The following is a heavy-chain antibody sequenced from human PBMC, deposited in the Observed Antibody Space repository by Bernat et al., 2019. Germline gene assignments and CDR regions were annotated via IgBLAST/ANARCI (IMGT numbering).Heavy chain of an antibody. V-gene: IGHV3-48*01. Sequence: EVQLVESGGDLVQPGGSLRLSCAASGFTFSSYSMNWVRQAPGKGLEWVSYLSSSGSDISYADSVKGRFTISRDNAHNSLFLQMYSLRAEDTAVYYCARGCGSASYCSDFWGQGTLVTVSS. D-gene: IGHD3-10*01. CDR2: LSSSGSDI. J-gene: IGHJ4*02. CDR1: GFTFSSYS. CDR3: ARGCGSASYCSDF.